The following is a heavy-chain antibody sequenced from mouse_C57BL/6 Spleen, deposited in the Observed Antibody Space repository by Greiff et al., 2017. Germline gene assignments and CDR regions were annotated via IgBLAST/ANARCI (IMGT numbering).Heavy chain of an antibody. J-gene: IGHJ1*03. CDR3: ASYYGSSYDVPYWYFDV. D-gene: IGHD1-1*01. CDR2: IDPAHGNT. Sequence: VQLQQSVAELVRPGASVKLSCTASGFNIKNTYMHWVKQRPEQGLEWIGRIDPAHGNTKYAPKFQGKATITADTSSNTAYLQLSGLTSEDTAIYYCASYYGSSYDVPYWYFDVWGTGTTVTVSS. V-gene: IGHV14-3*01. CDR1: GFNIKNTY.